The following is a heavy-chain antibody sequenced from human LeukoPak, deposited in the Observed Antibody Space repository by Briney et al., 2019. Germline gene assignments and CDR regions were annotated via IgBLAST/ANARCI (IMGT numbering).Heavy chain of an antibody. J-gene: IGHJ2*01. Sequence: PSETLSLTCTVSGYSISSGYYWGWIRQPPGKGLEWIGSIYHSGSTYYNPSLKSRVTISVDTSKNQFSLKLSSVTAADTAVHYCARAWGELLNWYFDLWGRGTLVTVSS. CDR1: GYSISSGYY. V-gene: IGHV4-38-2*02. CDR3: ARAWGELLNWYFDL. D-gene: IGHD1-26*01. CDR2: IYHSGST.